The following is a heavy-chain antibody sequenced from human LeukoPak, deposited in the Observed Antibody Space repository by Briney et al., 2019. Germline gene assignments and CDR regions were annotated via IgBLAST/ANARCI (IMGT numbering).Heavy chain of an antibody. J-gene: IGHJ4*02. CDR1: GFTFSTYA. CDR3: ARGRVLVVAASNFIDY. Sequence: PGRSLRLSCAASGFTFSTYAMHWVRQALGKGLEWVAVISYDGSHKYYADSVKGRFTISRDNSKNTLYLQMNSLRAEDTAVYYCARGRVLVVAASNFIDYCGQGTLVTVSS. D-gene: IGHD2-15*01. CDR2: ISYDGSHK. V-gene: IGHV3-30*04.